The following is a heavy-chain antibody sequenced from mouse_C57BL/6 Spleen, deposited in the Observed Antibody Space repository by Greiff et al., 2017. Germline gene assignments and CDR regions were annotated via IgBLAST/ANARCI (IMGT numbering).Heavy chain of an antibody. CDR2: IDPETGGT. CDR1: GYTFTDYE. D-gene: IGHD1-1*01. V-gene: IGHV1-15*01. J-gene: IGHJ2*01. CDR3: TREDGSIFDY. Sequence: LQESGAELVRPGASVTLSCKASGYTFTDYEMHWVKQTPVHGLEWIGAIDPETGGTAYNQKFKGKAILTADKSSSTAYMELRSLTSEDSAVYYCTREDGSIFDYWGQGTTLTVSS.